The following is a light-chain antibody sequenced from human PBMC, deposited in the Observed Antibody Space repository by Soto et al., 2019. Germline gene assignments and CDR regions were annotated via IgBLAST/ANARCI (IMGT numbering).Light chain of an antibody. J-gene: IGKJ1*01. Sequence: EIVLTQSPGTLSLSTGERATLSCRASQSVSNNYLAWYQQKPGQASRLLIYCASNRATGIPDRFSGSGSGTDFTLTISRLEPEDFAVYYCQQYGSSGTFGQGSKVDIK. V-gene: IGKV3-20*01. CDR3: QQYGSSGT. CDR2: CAS. CDR1: QSVSNNY.